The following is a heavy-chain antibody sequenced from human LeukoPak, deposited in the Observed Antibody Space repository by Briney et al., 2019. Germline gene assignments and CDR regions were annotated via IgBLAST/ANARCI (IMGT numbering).Heavy chain of an antibody. D-gene: IGHD3-22*01. V-gene: IGHV5-51*01. CDR3: VKLDTYYYDSSGYYYFDY. Sequence: GESLKISCKGSGYSFTSYWIGWVRQMPGKGLEWMGIIYPGDSDTRYSPSFQGQVTISADKSISTAYLQWRSLKASDTAMYYCVKLDTYYYDSSGYYYFDYWGQGTLVTVSS. J-gene: IGHJ4*02. CDR2: IYPGDSDT. CDR1: GYSFTSYW.